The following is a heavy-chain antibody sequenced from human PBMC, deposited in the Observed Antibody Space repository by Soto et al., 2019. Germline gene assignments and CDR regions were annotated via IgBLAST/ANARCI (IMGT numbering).Heavy chain of an antibody. CDR3: ALTSRGYSYGFAFDV. V-gene: IGHV2-70*04. CDR1: GFSLSTSGMR. D-gene: IGHD5-18*01. J-gene: IGHJ3*01. Sequence: GPTLVNPTQTLTLTCTFSGFSLSTSGMRVSRIRQPPGQALEWLARIDWDDDKFYSTSTRTRLTISKDTSKNQVVLTMTKMDPGDRATYFCALTSRGYSYGFAFDVWGQGTMVTV. CDR2: IDWDDDK.